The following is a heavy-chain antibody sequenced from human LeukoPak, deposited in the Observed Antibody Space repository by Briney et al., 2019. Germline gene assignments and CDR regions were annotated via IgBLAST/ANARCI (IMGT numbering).Heavy chain of an antibody. Sequence: GGSLRLPCAASGFTFSSYGMHWVRQAPGKGLEWVAVIWYDGSNKYYADSVKGRFTISRDNSKNTLYLQMNSLRAEDTAVYYCARDVTDYYFDYWGQGTLVTVSS. J-gene: IGHJ4*02. CDR1: GFTFSSYG. CDR2: IWYDGSNK. D-gene: IGHD2-21*02. CDR3: ARDVTDYYFDY. V-gene: IGHV3-33*01.